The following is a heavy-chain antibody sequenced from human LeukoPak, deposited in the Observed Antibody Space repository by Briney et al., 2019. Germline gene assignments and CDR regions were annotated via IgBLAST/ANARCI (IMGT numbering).Heavy chain of an antibody. CDR1: GFSFSNYE. Sequence: GGSLRLSCAASGFSFSNYEMNWVRQTPGKGLEWVSYMSSSGSMTWYADSVKGRFTISRDNAKRSLYLQMNSLRAEDTAVYYCAKVDNWKYGHHDYWGQGTLVTVSS. J-gene: IGHJ4*02. V-gene: IGHV3-48*03. CDR2: MSSSGSMT. CDR3: AKVDNWKYGHHDY. D-gene: IGHD1-1*01.